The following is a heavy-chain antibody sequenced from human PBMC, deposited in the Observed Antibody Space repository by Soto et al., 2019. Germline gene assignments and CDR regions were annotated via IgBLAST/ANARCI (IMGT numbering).Heavy chain of an antibody. CDR3: ARRSKDLAPNWYDP. Sequence: PSETLXLTCTVSDGSISRRSYYWSWIRQPPGKGLEWIGTIDYIGNTYYDPSLKSRVTISIDVSKNQFSLQLTSVTAADTAVYFCARRSKDLAPNWYDPWGQGTLVTVPS. V-gene: IGHV4-39*01. J-gene: IGHJ5*02. CDR1: DGSISRRSYY. D-gene: IGHD4-4*01. CDR2: IDYIGNT.